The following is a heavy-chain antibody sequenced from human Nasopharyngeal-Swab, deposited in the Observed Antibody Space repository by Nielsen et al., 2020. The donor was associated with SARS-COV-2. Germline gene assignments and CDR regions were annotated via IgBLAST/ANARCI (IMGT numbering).Heavy chain of an antibody. J-gene: IGHJ3*02. Sequence: GESLKISCAASGFTFSDYYMSWIRQAPGKGLERVSYISSRSSYTNYADSVKGRFTISRDNAKNSLYLQMDSLRADDTAVYYCARESVVTGMDDATDIWGQGTMVTVS. D-gene: IGHD2-21*02. V-gene: IGHV3-11*06. CDR3: ARESVVTGMDDATDI. CDR1: GFTFSDYY. CDR2: ISSRSSYT.